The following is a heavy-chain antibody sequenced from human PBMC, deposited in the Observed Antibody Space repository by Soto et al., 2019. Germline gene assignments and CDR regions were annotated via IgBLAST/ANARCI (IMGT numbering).Heavy chain of an antibody. CDR3: ARGTPTPAAGDTFQI. Sequence: NPSETQPLTCAVSGGSISSRNRWSWVRQPPGKGLEWIGEIYYSGSTNYNPSLESRVTMSVDKSKNEFSLRLSSVAAADTAVYYCARGTPTPAAGDTFQIWGQEPLVTIS. CDR1: GGSISSRNR. V-gene: IGHV4-4*02. CDR2: IYYSGST. J-gene: IGHJ3*02. D-gene: IGHD6-13*01.